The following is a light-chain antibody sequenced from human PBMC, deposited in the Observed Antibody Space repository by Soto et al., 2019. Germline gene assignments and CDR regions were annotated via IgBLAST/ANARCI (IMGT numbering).Light chain of an antibody. Sequence: EIVLTQSPATLSLSPGERATLSCRASQSVSSYLAWYRQKPGQSPRLLIYDASNRATGIPARFSGGGSATDFTLTISSLEPEDFAVYYCQQRGDWPPTFGQGTKLEIK. CDR3: QQRGDWPPT. J-gene: IGKJ2*01. CDR2: DAS. V-gene: IGKV3-11*01. CDR1: QSVSSY.